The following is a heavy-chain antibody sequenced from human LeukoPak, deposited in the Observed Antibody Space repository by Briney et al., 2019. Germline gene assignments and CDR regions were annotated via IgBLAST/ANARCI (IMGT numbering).Heavy chain of an antibody. CDR1: GYTFTSNY. D-gene: IGHD1-26*01. V-gene: IGHV1-46*01. CDR3: ARDNSVGDNAWWFDP. CDR2: ISPSGGST. J-gene: IGHJ5*02. Sequence: ASVKVSCKAFGYTFTSNYMHWVRQAPGQGPEWMGVISPSGGSTTYAQKFQGRVTMTRDMSTSTDYMELSSLRSEDTAIYYCARDNSVGDNAWWFDPWGQGTLVTVSS.